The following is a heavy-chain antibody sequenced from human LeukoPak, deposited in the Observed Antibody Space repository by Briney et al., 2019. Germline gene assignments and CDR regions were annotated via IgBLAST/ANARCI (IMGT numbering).Heavy chain of an antibody. CDR1: GFTFSSYW. V-gene: IGHV3-74*01. CDR2: INTDGSST. J-gene: IGHJ6*03. CDR3: ARGPYYDFWSGYYNYMDV. D-gene: IGHD3-3*01. Sequence: QPGGSLRLSCAASGFTFSSYWMHWVRQAPGKGLVWVSRINTDGSSTSYADSVKGRFTISRDNAKNALYLRMNSLRAEDTAVYYCARGPYYDFWSGYYNYMDVWGKGTTVTVSS.